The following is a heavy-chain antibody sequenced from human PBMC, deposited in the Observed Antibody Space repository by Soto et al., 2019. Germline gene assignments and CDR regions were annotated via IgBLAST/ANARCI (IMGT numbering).Heavy chain of an antibody. CDR3: ATGAAMITGLDY. Sequence: EVQLVESGGGLVKPEESLRLSCVGSGFIFSNAWMNWVRQAPGKGLEWVGRIKSRPDGGTIDYAAPVKGRFTISRDDSKNVVYLKMNSLKTEDTAVYYCATGAAMITGLDYWGQGTLVTVPS. V-gene: IGHV3-15*07. D-gene: IGHD5-18*01. CDR1: GFIFSNAW. J-gene: IGHJ4*02. CDR2: IKSRPDGGTI.